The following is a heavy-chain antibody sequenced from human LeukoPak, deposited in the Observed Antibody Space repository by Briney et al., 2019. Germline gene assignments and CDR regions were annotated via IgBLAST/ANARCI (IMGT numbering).Heavy chain of an antibody. D-gene: IGHD5-18*01. CDR2: INPNSGGT. CDR1: GYTFTGYY. J-gene: IGHJ6*03. CDR3: ARELASVDTASYYMDV. Sequence: ASVKVSCKASGYTFTGYYMHWVRQAPGQGLEWMGWINPNSGGTNYAQKFQGRVTVTRDTSISTAYMELSRLRSDDTAVYYCARELASVDTASYYMDVWGKGTTVTVSS. V-gene: IGHV1-2*02.